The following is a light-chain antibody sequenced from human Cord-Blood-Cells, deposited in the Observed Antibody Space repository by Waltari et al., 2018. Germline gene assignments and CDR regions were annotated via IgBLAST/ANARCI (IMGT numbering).Light chain of an antibody. Sequence: QSALTQPASVSGSPGQSITISCTGTSSDVGSYNLVSCYQQHPGKAPKLMIYEGSKRPSGVSNLFSGSKSGNTASLTISGLQAEDEADYYCCSYAGSSTWVFGGGPKLTVL. CDR3: CSYAGSSTWV. J-gene: IGLJ3*02. CDR2: EGS. CDR1: SSDVGSYNL. V-gene: IGLV2-23*01.